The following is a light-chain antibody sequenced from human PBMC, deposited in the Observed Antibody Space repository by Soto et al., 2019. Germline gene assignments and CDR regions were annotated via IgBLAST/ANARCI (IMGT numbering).Light chain of an antibody. Sequence: EIVLTQSPGTLSLSPGERATLSCRASQRVSNNYLAWYQQKPGQAPRLLIYGASNRATGIPDRFSGSGSGTDFTLTISRLEPEDCAVYYCQQYGSSGTFGQGTKVEIK. CDR2: GAS. J-gene: IGKJ1*01. CDR1: QRVSNNY. CDR3: QQYGSSGT. V-gene: IGKV3-20*01.